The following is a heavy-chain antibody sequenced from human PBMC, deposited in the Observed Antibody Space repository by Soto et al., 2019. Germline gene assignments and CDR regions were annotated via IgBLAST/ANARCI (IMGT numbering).Heavy chain of an antibody. V-gene: IGHV1-3*01. CDR1: GYTFTSYA. J-gene: IGHJ1*01. CDR3: AREMVLTGYSSRRAEYFQH. D-gene: IGHD3-9*01. Sequence: GASVKVSCKASGYTFTSYAMHWVRQAPGQRLEWMGWINAGNGNTKYSQKFQGRVTITRDTSASTAYMELSSLRSEDTAVYYCAREMVLTGYSSRRAEYFQHWGQGTLVTVSS. CDR2: INAGNGNT.